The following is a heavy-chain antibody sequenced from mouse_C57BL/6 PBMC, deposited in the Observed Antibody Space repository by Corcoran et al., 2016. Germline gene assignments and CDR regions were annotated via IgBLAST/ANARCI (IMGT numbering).Heavy chain of an antibody. V-gene: IGHV1-26*01. CDR3: ARSTMVTAMDY. CDR2: INPNNGGT. D-gene: IGHD2-2*01. CDR1: GYTFTDYY. J-gene: IGHJ4*01. Sequence: EVQLQQSGPELVKPGASVKISCKASGYTFTDYYMNWVKQSHGKSLEWIGDINPNNGGTSYNQKFKGKATLTVDKSSSTAYMELRSLTSEDSACYYCARSTMVTAMDYWGQGTSVTVSS.